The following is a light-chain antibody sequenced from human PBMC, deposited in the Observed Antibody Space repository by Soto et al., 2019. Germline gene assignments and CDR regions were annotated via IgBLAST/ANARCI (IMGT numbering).Light chain of an antibody. V-gene: IGKV1-39*01. CDR2: GAS. CDR3: QQSSSAPLT. Sequence: DIQVTQSPSSLSAFVGDRVTITCRTSQTISSNLNWYQQQPGKAPNLLIYGASSLQSGVPSRFSGSGSGTDFTLTISSLQPEDFATYFCQQSSSAPLTFGQGTKV. J-gene: IGKJ1*01. CDR1: QTISSN.